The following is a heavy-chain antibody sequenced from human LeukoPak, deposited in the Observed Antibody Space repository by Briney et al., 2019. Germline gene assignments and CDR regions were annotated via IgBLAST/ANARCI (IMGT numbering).Heavy chain of an antibody. CDR2: IKQDGSQK. V-gene: IGHV3-7*04. D-gene: IGHD3-9*01. CDR1: GFTFNAYW. J-gene: IGHJ5*02. CDR3: ARDLSQHFDWLLSGDT. Sequence: GGSLRLSCAGSGFTFNAYWMTWGRQPPGKGLEWVANIKQDGSQKYYVDSVKGRFTISRDNAKNSVYLQMNRLRAEDTAVYYCARDLSQHFDWLLSGDTWGQGTLVTVSS.